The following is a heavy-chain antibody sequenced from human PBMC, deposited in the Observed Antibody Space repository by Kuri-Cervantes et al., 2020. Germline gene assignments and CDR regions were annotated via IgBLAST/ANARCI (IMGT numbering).Heavy chain of an antibody. CDR3: ARGGGMDV. CDR2: MNPDTGNT. V-gene: IGHV1-8*01. CDR1: GYTFSSYD. Sequence: ASVKVSCKASGYTFSSYDINWVRQATGQGLEWMGWMNPDTGNTGYAQKFQGRVTMTRTTSITTAYMELSSLRSGDTAVYCCARGGGMDVWGQGTTVTVSS. J-gene: IGHJ6*02.